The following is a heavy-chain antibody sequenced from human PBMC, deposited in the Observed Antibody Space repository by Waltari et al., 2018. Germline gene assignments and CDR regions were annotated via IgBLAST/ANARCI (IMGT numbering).Heavy chain of an antibody. V-gene: IGHV4-34*01. CDR1: GGSFSGYY. CDR2: INHSGST. Sequence: QVQLQQWGAVLLKPSETLSLTCAVYGGSFSGYYWSWIRQPPGKGLEWIGEINHSGSTNYNPSLKSRVTISVDTSKNQFSLKLSSVTAADTAVYYCARGWYFDLWGRGTLVTVSS. J-gene: IGHJ2*01. CDR3: ARGWYFDL.